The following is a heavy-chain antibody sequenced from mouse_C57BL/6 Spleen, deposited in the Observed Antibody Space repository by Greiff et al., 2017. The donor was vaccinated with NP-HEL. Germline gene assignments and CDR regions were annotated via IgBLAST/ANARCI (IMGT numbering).Heavy chain of an antibody. D-gene: IGHD1-1*01. V-gene: IGHV1-64*01. CDR2: IHPNSGST. CDR3: ARGYENYYGSSYDAMDY. CDR1: GYTFTSYW. Sequence: QVQLQQPGAELVKPGASVKLSCKASGYTFTSYWMHWVKQRPGQGLEWIGMIHPNSGSTNYNEKFKSKATLTVDKSSSTAYMQLSSLTSEDSAVYYCARGYENYYGSSYDAMDYWGKGTSVTVSS. J-gene: IGHJ4*01.